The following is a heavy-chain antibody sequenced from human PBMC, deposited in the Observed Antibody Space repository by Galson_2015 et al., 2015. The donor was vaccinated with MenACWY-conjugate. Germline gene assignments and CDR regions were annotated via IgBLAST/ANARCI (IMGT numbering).Heavy chain of an antibody. CDR1: GGTFSSYA. D-gene: IGHD3-22*01. J-gene: IGHJ6*02. Sequence: SVKVSCKASGGTFSSYAISWVRQAPGQGLEWMGGIIPIFGTANYAQKFQGRVTITADESTSTAYMELSSLRSEDTAVYYCAGDYYYDSSGYYNYYYGMDVWGQGTTVTVSS. CDR3: AGDYYYDSSGYYNYYYGMDV. V-gene: IGHV1-69*13. CDR2: IIPIFGTA.